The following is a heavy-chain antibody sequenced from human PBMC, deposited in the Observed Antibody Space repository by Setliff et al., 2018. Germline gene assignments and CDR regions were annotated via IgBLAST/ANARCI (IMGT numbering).Heavy chain of an antibody. J-gene: IGHJ4*02. CDR2: INHSGST. D-gene: IGHD4-4*01. CDR3: ASYRQDVNY. V-gene: IGHV4-34*01. CDR1: GGSFSGYY. Sequence: NPSETLSLTCAVYGGSFSGYYWSWIRQPPGKGLEWIGEINHSGSTNYNPSLKSRVTISVDTSKNQFSLTLSSVTAADTAVYYCASYRQDVNYWGQGTLVTVSS.